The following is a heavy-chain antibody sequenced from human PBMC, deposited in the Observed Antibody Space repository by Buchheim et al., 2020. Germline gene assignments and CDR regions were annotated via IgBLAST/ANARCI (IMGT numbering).Heavy chain of an antibody. J-gene: IGHJ4*02. CDR2: IKSKTDGGTK. CDR1: GFPFTNAW. CDR3: TTGLTVTAKYRALDY. Sequence: EVQLVESGGGLVKPGGSLRLSCAASGFPFTNAWMNWVRQAPGKGLEWVGRIKSKTDGGTKDYAVPGRGSFTISRDDSKDKLYLQMNSLNTEDTAVYYCTTGLTVTAKYRALDYWGQGTL. V-gene: IGHV3-15*07. D-gene: IGHD2-21*02.